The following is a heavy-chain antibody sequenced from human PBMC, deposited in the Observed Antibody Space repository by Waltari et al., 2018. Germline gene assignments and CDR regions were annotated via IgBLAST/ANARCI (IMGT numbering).Heavy chain of an antibody. D-gene: IGHD3-10*01. V-gene: IGHV3-30-3*01. CDR1: GFTFINYA. CDR2: ISSDGGTK. J-gene: IGHJ4*02. Sequence: QVHLVESGGGVGQPGMSLSLSCTASGFTFINYAMHWVRQAPGKGLEWLIVISSDGGTKYYADSVRGRFTVSRDKSTNTLHLQMTNLTPEDAAVYYCARDRQGASASSPEITHWGQGTLVTVSS. CDR3: ARDRQGASASSPEITH.